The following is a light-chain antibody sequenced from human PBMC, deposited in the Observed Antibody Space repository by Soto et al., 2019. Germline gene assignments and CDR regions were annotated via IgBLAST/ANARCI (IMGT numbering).Light chain of an antibody. J-gene: IGLJ1*01. V-gene: IGLV2-14*01. CDR1: SSDVGGYNY. CDR2: EVS. Sequence: QSGMTQPASVSGSPGQSITISCTGTSSDVGGYNYVSWYQQHPGKAPKLMIYEVSNRPSGVSNRFSGSKSGDTASLTISGLQAEDEADYYCSSYTSSSTFVFSNGIQVTV. CDR3: SSYTSSSTFV.